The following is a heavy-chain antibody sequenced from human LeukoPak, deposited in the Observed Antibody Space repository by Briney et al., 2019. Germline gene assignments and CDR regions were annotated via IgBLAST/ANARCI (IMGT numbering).Heavy chain of an antibody. Sequence: GGSLRLSCAASGFTFSSYSMNWVRQAPGKGLEWVSSISSSSSYIYYADSVKGRFTISRDNAKNSLYLQMNSLRAEDTAVYYCARPYGDYLYYLDYWGQGTPVTVSS. J-gene: IGHJ4*02. CDR3: ARPYGDYLYYLDY. D-gene: IGHD4-17*01. CDR1: GFTFSSYS. V-gene: IGHV3-21*01. CDR2: ISSSSSYI.